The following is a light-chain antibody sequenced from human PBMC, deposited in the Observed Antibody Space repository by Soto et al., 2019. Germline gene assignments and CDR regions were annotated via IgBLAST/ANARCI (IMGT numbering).Light chain of an antibody. CDR3: QQRSNWTLT. V-gene: IGKV3-11*01. CDR1: QSVSIY. J-gene: IGKJ4*01. CDR2: DAS. Sequence: EIVLTQSPATLSLSPGEIATLSCRASQSVSIYLAWYQQKPGQAPRLLIYDASNTATGIPARFSGSGSGTDFTLTISSLEPEDFAVYYCQQRSNWTLTFGGGTKVDIK.